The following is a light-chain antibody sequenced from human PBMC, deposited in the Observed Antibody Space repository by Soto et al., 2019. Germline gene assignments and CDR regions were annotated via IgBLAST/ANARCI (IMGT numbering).Light chain of an antibody. V-gene: IGKV4-1*01. J-gene: IGKJ3*01. CDR3: QQYYNTPST. Sequence: DIVMTQSPDSLAVSLGERATINCKSSQSVLYSSNNKNYLAWYQQNPGQPPKLLIYWASTRESGVPDRFSGSGSGTDFTLTISSLQAEDVAVYYCQQYYNTPSTFGPGTKVDIK. CDR1: QSVLYSSNNKNY. CDR2: WAS.